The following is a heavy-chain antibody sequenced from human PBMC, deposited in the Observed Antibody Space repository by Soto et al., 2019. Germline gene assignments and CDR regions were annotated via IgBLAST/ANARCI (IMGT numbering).Heavy chain of an antibody. J-gene: IGHJ3*02. D-gene: IGHD6-19*01. CDR1: GFTFSSYA. V-gene: IGHV3-23*01. CDR3: GKSLGQWLTRGAFDI. CDR2: ISGSGGST. Sequence: GGSLRLSCAASGFTFSSYAMSWVRQAPGKGLEWVSAISGSGGSTYYADSVKGRFTISRDNSKNTLYLQMNSLRAEDTAVYYCGKSLGQWLTRGAFDIWGQGTMVTVSS.